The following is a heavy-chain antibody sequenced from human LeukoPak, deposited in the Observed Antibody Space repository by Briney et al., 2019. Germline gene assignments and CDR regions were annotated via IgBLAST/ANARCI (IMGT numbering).Heavy chain of an antibody. CDR3: ARDLGWFDP. CDR1: GGSISSYY. Sequence: SETLSLTCTVSGGSISSYYWSWIRQPPGKGLEWIGYIYYSGSTNYNPSLKSRVTISVDTSKNQFSLKLSSVTAADTAVYYCARDLGWFDPWGQGTLVTVSS. CDR2: IYYSGST. V-gene: IGHV4-59*12. J-gene: IGHJ5*02.